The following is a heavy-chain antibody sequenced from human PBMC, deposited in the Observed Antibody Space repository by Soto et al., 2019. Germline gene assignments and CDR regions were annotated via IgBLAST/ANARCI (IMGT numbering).Heavy chain of an antibody. D-gene: IGHD6-13*01. J-gene: IGHJ5*02. CDR1: GGTFSSYA. CDR3: ARQYSSSWYVRGNWFDP. V-gene: IGHV1-69*01. Sequence: QVQLVQSGAEVKKPGSSVTVSCKASGGTFSSYAISWVRQAPGQGLEWMGGIIPIFGTANYAQKCQGRVTITADESTSTAYMELSSLRSEDTAVYYCARQYSSSWYVRGNWFDPWGQGTLVTVSS. CDR2: IIPIFGTA.